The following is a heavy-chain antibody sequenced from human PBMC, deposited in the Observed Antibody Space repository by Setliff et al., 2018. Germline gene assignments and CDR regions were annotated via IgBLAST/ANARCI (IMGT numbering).Heavy chain of an antibody. CDR1: GGSISRSSYN. D-gene: IGHD6-13*01. Sequence: LSLTCTVSGGSISRSSYNWGWIRQPPGKGLEWIGSIYYSGSTYYNPSLKSRVTISVDTSKNQFSLKPSSVTAADTAVYYCARAAGYSSSWYHYYYGMDVWGQGTTVTVSS. CDR2: IYYSGST. V-gene: IGHV4-39*01. CDR3: ARAAGYSSSWYHYYYGMDV. J-gene: IGHJ6*02.